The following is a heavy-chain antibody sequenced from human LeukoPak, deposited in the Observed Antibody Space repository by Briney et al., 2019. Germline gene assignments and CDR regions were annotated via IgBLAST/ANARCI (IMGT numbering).Heavy chain of an antibody. Sequence: SSETLSLTCAVSGYSISSGYYWGWIRPPPGKGLEWIGSIYHSGSTYYNPSHKSRVTISVDTSKNQFSLKLSSVTTADTAVYYCARLGGYSSSSLDYWGQGTLVTVSS. V-gene: IGHV4-38-2*01. J-gene: IGHJ4*02. CDR3: ARLGGYSSSSLDY. CDR1: GYSISSGYY. CDR2: IYHSGST. D-gene: IGHD6-6*01.